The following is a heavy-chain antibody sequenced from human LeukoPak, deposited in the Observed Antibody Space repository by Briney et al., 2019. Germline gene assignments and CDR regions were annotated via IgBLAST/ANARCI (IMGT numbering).Heavy chain of an antibody. V-gene: IGHV1-46*01. J-gene: IGHJ4*02. CDR2: INPSGGSI. Sequence: ASVKVSCKASGYTFISYYIHWVRQAPGQGLEWMGVINPSGGSIGYAKKFQGRVTMTRDTSTSTVYMELSSLRSEDTAVHYCARSAKGIAVAGIDKTHFDHWGQGTLVTVSS. D-gene: IGHD6-19*01. CDR1: GYTFISYY. CDR3: ARSAKGIAVAGIDKTHFDH.